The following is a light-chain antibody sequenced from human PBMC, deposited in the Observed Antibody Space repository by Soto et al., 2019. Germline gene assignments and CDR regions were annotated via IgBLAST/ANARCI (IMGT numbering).Light chain of an antibody. CDR3: QQYESSPLT. Sequence: EIVLTQSPDTLSLSPGERATLSCRASQSVSSALLAWYQQKRGQAPRLLIYRASTRANGIPDRFTGSGSGTDFTLTISRLEPEDFAVYYCQQYESSPLTFGGGTKVEIK. V-gene: IGKV3-20*01. J-gene: IGKJ4*01. CDR1: QSVSSAL. CDR2: RAS.